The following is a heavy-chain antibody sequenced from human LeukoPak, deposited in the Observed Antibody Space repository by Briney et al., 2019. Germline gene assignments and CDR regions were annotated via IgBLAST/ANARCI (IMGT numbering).Heavy chain of an antibody. D-gene: IGHD3-22*01. CDR3: ITFSMIVVVITD. Sequence: GGSLRLSCAASGFIFNNAWMSWVRQAPGKGLEWVGGIKSKTDGGTTDYAAPVKGRFTISRDDSKNTLYLQMNSLKTEDTAVYYCITFSMIVVVITDWGQGTLVTVSS. CDR2: IKSKTDGGTT. V-gene: IGHV3-15*01. CDR1: GFIFNNAW. J-gene: IGHJ4*02.